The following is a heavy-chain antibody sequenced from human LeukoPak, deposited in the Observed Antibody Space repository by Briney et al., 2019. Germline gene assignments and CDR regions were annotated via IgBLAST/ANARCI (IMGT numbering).Heavy chain of an antibody. CDR3: ARGRPHGNDY. Sequence: GGSLRLSCAASGLTFSSHWMNWVRQAPGKGLVWVSRIASDGSSTTYADSVKGRFSISRDNAKNTLYLQMNSLRVEDTAVYYCARGRPHGNDYWGQGTLVTVSS. D-gene: IGHD4-23*01. CDR2: IASDGSST. CDR1: GLTFSSHW. J-gene: IGHJ4*02. V-gene: IGHV3-74*01.